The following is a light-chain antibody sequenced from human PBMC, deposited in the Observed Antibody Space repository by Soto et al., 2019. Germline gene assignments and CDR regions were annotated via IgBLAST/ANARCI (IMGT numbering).Light chain of an antibody. CDR1: QSVSSN. J-gene: IGKJ5*01. Sequence: EIGMTQSPATLSVSPGERATLSCRASQSVSSNLAWYQQRPGQAPRLLIYGASTRATGIPARFSGSGSGTEFTLTISSLQSEDFAVYYCQQYNTWPITFGQGTRLEIK. CDR2: GAS. V-gene: IGKV3-15*01. CDR3: QQYNTWPIT.